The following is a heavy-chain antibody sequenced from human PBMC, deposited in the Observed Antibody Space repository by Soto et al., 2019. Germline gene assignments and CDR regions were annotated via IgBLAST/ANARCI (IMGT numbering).Heavy chain of an antibody. J-gene: IGHJ4*01. CDR3: ARDIRGYSRAFYY. D-gene: IGHD5-18*01. CDR2: VYSSGST. CDR1: GDSISSDNYY. V-gene: IGHV4-61*01. Sequence: PSETLSLTCTVSGDSISSDNYYWTWIRQPAGKGLEWICYVYSSGSTNYNPSLKSRVNISLDTPRNQFSLKLTSVNAADTAIYYCARDIRGYSRAFYYWGHGILVTVSS.